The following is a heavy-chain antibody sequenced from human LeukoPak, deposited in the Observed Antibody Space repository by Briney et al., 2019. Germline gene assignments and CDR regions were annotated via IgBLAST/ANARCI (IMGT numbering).Heavy chain of an antibody. V-gene: IGHV3-74*01. CDR2: IKSDGSNT. Sequence: GGSLRLSCAASGFTFSSYWMHWVRQAPGKGLVWVSRIKSDGSNTNYADCVKGRFTISRDNAKNTLYLQMNSLRAEDTAVYYCARDLPGGSSSWYLGYYYGMDVWGQGTTVTVSS. J-gene: IGHJ6*02. CDR1: GFTFSSYW. CDR3: ARDLPGGSSSWYLGYYYGMDV. D-gene: IGHD6-13*01.